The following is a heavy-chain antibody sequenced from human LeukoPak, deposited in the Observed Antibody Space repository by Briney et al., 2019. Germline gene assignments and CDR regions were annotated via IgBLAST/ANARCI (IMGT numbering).Heavy chain of an antibody. D-gene: IGHD3-16*01. V-gene: IGHV1-2*02. Sequence: GASVKVSCKASGYPFTNFYVHWVRLAPGQGLEWLGWTHPVSGDTIYAQKFQGRVTVTRDTSISTAYMELTSLTSDDTAVYYCARMTHTLGATYSHFDYWDQGTLVTVSS. CDR2: THPVSGDT. CDR1: GYPFTNFY. J-gene: IGHJ4*02. CDR3: ARMTHTLGATYSHFDY.